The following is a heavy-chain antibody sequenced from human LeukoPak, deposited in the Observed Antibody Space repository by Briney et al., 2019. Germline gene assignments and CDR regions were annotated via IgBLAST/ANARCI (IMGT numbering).Heavy chain of an antibody. CDR1: GFTFSSYG. J-gene: IGHJ4*02. CDR3: ARAGRAARPGGYFDY. Sequence: GGSLRLSCAASGFTFSSYGMHWVRQAPGKGLEWVAVIWDDGSNKYYADSVKGRFTISRDNSKNTLYLQMNSLRAEDTAVYYCARAGRAARPGGYFDYWGQGTLVTVSS. CDR2: IWDDGSNK. D-gene: IGHD6-6*01. V-gene: IGHV3-33*01.